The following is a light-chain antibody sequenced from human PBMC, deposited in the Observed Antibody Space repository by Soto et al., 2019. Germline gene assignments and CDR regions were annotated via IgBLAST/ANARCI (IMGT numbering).Light chain of an antibody. CDR3: TAYASSTALV. V-gene: IGLV2-14*01. CDR2: EVT. J-gene: IGLJ1*01. Sequence: QSAPTQPASVSGSPGQSITISCTGTSSDIGSHDYVSWYQHHPGKAPQLIIYEVTNRPSGGSDRFSGSKSGNTASLTISRLQAEDEADYHCTAYASSTALVFGTGTKVTFL. CDR1: SSDIGSHDY.